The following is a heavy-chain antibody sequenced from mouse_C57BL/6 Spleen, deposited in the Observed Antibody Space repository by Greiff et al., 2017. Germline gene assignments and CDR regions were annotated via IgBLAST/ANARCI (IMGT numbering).Heavy chain of an antibody. V-gene: IGHV1-82*01. CDR1: GYAFSSSW. CDR2: IYPGDGDT. Sequence: VKLQESGPELVKPGASVKISCKASGYAFSSSWMNWVKQRPGKGLEWIGRIYPGDGDTNYNGKFKGKATLTADKSSSTAYMQLSSLTSEDSAVYFCARSSLYHYAMDYWGQGTSVTVSS. D-gene: IGHD1-1*01. CDR3: ARSSLYHYAMDY. J-gene: IGHJ4*01.